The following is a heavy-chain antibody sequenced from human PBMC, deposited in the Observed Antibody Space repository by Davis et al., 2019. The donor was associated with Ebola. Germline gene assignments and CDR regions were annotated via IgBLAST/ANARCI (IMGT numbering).Heavy chain of an antibody. V-gene: IGHV1-18*01. CDR1: GYTFTSYG. Sequence: ASVKVSCKASGYTFTSYGISWVRQAPGQGLEWMGWISAYNGNTNYAQKLQGRVTITRDTSASTAYMELSSLRSEDTAVYYCARGDYYPPLDYWGQGTLVTVSS. CDR2: ISAYNGNT. CDR3: ARGDYYPPLDY. J-gene: IGHJ4*02. D-gene: IGHD3-22*01.